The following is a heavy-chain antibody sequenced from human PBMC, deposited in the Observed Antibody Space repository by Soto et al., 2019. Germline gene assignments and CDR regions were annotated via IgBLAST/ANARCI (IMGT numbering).Heavy chain of an antibody. Sequence: QVQLVESGGGVVQPGGSLKLSCVASGFTFSNYGMHWVRQAPGKGLEWVAMTWYDGSNKYYADSVKDRFTISRDNSKNTLYLQMNSLRDEDSAVYYCATELNDMQASDIWGQGTMVTVSS. D-gene: IGHD1-1*01. J-gene: IGHJ3*02. V-gene: IGHV3-33*01. CDR3: ATELNDMQASDI. CDR1: GFTFSNYG. CDR2: TWYDGSNK.